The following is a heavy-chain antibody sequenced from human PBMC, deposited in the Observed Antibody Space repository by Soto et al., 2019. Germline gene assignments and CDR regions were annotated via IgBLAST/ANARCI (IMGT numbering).Heavy chain of an antibody. Sequence: QVQLQESGPGLVKPSETLSLTCTVSGGSISSYYWSWIRQPPGKGLEWLGYIYHSGSTNHSPSLKSRVTIAVDTSKNQFSLRLNSLTAADTAVYYCASGGQYAPSYFWGQGTLVTVSS. CDR1: GGSISSYY. D-gene: IGHD3-10*01. CDR3: ASGGQYAPSYF. V-gene: IGHV4-59*01. J-gene: IGHJ4*02. CDR2: IYHSGST.